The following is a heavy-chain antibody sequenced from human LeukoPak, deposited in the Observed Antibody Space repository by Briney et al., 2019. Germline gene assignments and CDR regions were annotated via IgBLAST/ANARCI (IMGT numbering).Heavy chain of an antibody. J-gene: IGHJ4*02. CDR1: GYTFTSYY. V-gene: IGHV1-2*02. CDR2: INPNSGGT. D-gene: IGHD3-16*02. Sequence: AASVKVSCKASGYTFTSYYMHWVRQAPGQGLEWMGWINPNSGGTNYAQKFQGRVTMTRDTSISTAYMELSRLRSDDTAVYYCARAGYDYVWGSYRHLTFDYWGQGTLVTVSS. CDR3: ARAGYDYVWGSYRHLTFDY.